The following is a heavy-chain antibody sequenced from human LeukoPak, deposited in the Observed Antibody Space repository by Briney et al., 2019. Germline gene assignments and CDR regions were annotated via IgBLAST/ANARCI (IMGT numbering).Heavy chain of an antibody. J-gene: IGHJ6*03. CDR2: IYGWSA. CDR1: GGSISDYY. Sequence: TSETLSLTCTVSGGSISDYYWSWIRQPAGKGLEWIGRIYGWSATYNPYLKNRVTMSIDTSRNQISLNLISVTAADTAVYYCARYYYDSSGPLDYYYMDVWGKGTTVTVSS. CDR3: ARYYYDSSGPLDYYYMDV. V-gene: IGHV4-4*07. D-gene: IGHD3-22*01.